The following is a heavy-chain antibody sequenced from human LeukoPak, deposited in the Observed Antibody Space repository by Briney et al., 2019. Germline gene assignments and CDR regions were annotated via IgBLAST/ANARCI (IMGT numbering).Heavy chain of an antibody. V-gene: IGHV3-30*18. CDR3: GKGTRWELPCRILDDAFDI. J-gene: IGHJ3*02. CDR1: GFTFSSYG. CDR2: ITYDGSNK. Sequence: AGSLRLSCAASGFTFSSYGMHRVRQAAGKGLEWVAVITYDGSNKYYADSVKSRFTISRDNTKNKLYLQMNSSMAADTAADYCGKGTRWELPCRILDDAFDIWGQGTMVTVSS. D-gene: IGHD1-26*01.